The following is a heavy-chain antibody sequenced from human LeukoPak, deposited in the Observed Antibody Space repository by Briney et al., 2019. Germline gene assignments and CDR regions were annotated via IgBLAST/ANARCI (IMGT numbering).Heavy chain of an antibody. V-gene: IGHV4-4*07. CDR3: ARTPADVGDDAFDI. CDR1: GGSISSYY. J-gene: IGHJ3*02. CDR2: IYTSGST. D-gene: IGHD3-10*02. Sequence: SETLSLTCNVSGGSISSYYWSWIRQPAGQGLEWIGRIYTSGSTNYNPSLKSRVTMSVDTSKSQFSLKLSSVTAADTAVYYCARTPADVGDDAFDIWGQGTMVTVSS.